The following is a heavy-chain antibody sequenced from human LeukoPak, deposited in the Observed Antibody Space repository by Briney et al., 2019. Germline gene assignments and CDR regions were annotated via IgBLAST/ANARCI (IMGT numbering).Heavy chain of an antibody. CDR3: ARGRGYSYGWIGEKLLDY. J-gene: IGHJ4*02. CDR1: GGSISSSSYY. D-gene: IGHD5-18*01. CDR2: IYYSGST. V-gene: IGHV4-39*07. Sequence: PSETLSLTCTVSGGSISSSSYYWGWIRQPPGKGLEWIGSIYYSGSTYYNPSLKSRVTISVDTSKNQFSLKLSSVTAADTAVYYCARGRGYSYGWIGEKLLDYWGQGTLVTVSS.